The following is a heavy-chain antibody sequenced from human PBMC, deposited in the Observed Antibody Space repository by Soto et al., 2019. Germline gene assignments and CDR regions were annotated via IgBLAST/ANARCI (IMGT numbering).Heavy chain of an antibody. CDR2: IYYSGST. V-gene: IGHV4-39*01. CDR3: ASSYCGGDCYKNWFDP. Sequence: SETLSLTCTVSGGSISSYYWVWIRQPPGKGLEWIGSIYYSGSTDYNPSLKSRVTISVDTSKNQFSLKLSSVTAADTAVYYCASSYCGGDCYKNWFDPWGQGTLVTVSS. J-gene: IGHJ5*02. CDR1: GGSISSYY. D-gene: IGHD2-21*02.